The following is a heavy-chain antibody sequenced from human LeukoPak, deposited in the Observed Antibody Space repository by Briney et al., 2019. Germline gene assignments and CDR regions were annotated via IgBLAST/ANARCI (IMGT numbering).Heavy chain of an antibody. D-gene: IGHD3-10*01. J-gene: IGHJ6*03. Sequence: ASVKVSCKASGYTFTGYYMHWVRQAPGQGLEWMGWINPNSGGTNYAQKFQGRATMTRDTSISTAYMELSRLRSDDTAVYYCARDKEDGSGRGLNYYYYYYMDVWGKGTTVTVSS. CDR1: GYTFTGYY. V-gene: IGHV1-2*02. CDR3: ARDKEDGSGRGLNYYYYYYMDV. CDR2: INPNSGGT.